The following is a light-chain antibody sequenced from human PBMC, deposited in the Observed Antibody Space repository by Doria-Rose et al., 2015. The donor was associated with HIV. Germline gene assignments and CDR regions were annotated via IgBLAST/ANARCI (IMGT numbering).Light chain of an antibody. CDR2: GAS. V-gene: IGKV3-20*01. CDR3: QQYGSSPWT. CDR1: QNVNSSY. J-gene: IGKJ1*01. Sequence: EIVMTQSPGTLSLSPGERATLSCGASQNVNSSYIVWYQQKPGQTPRLLIYGASSRATGIPDRFSGSGSGTDFTLIISRLEPEDFAVYHCQQYGSSPWTFGQGTEVEIK.